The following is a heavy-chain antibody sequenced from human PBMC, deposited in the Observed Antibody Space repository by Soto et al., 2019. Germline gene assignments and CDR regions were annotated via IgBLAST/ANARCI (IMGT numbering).Heavy chain of an antibody. D-gene: IGHD7-27*01. V-gene: IGHV5-10-1*03. CDR1: GYSFTSYW. J-gene: IGHJ6*02. CDR3: ASVSKGGGPLTGEYYYYGMDV. CDR2: IDPSDSYT. Sequence: EVQLVQSGAEVKKPGESLRISCKGSGYSFTSYWISWVRQMPGKGLEWMGRIDPSDSYTNYSPSFQGHVTISADKSISTAYLQWSSLKASDTAMYYCASVSKGGGPLTGEYYYYGMDVWGQGTTVTVSS.